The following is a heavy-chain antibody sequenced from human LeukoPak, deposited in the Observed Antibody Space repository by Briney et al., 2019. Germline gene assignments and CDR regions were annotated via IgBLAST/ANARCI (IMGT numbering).Heavy chain of an antibody. J-gene: IGHJ4*02. CDR3: AKLGGSITF. V-gene: IGHV3-23*01. D-gene: IGHD3-10*01. CDR2: VNADGGNT. CDR1: GFTFSGYA. Sequence: GGSLRLSCAASGFTFSGYAMSWVRQAPGKGLEWVSSVNADGGNTYYADSVKGRFTISRDNSKSTLYLRVNSLRAEDTAVYYCAKLGGSITFWGQGTLVTVSS.